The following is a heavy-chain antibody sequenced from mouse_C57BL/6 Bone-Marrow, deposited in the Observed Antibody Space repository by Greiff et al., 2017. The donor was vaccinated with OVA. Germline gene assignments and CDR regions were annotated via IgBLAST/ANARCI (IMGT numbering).Heavy chain of an antibody. Sequence: EVQRVESGPGLVKPSQSLSLTCSVTGYSITSGYYWNWIRQFPGNKLEWMGDISYDGSNNTNPPLKNRISITRDTSKNQFFLKLNSLTTEDTATYYYAILYYYGSSYDYWGQGTTLTVSS. CDR2: ISYDGSN. V-gene: IGHV3-6*01. D-gene: IGHD1-1*01. CDR3: AILYYYGSSYDY. J-gene: IGHJ2*01. CDR1: GYSITSGYY.